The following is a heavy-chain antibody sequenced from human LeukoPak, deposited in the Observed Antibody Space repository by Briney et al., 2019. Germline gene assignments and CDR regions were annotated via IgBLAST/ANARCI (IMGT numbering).Heavy chain of an antibody. D-gene: IGHD3-16*02. CDR3: AREGSSYVWGSYHLGY. Sequence: ASVKVSCKASGYTFTDYYIHWVRQAPGQGLEWMGWISAYNGNTNYAQKLQGRVTMTTDTSTSTAYMELRSLRSDDTAVYYCAREGSSYVWGSYHLGYWGQGTLVTVSS. CDR2: ISAYNGNT. V-gene: IGHV1-18*04. J-gene: IGHJ4*02. CDR1: GYTFTDYY.